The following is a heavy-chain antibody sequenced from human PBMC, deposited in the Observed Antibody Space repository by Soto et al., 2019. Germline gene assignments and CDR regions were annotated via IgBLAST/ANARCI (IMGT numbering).Heavy chain of an antibody. D-gene: IGHD3-22*01. CDR2: IIPIFGTA. J-gene: IGHJ3*02. V-gene: IGHV1-69*01. Sequence: QVQLVQSGAEVKKPGSSVKVSCKASGGTFSSYAISWVRQAPGQGLEWMGGIIPIFGTANYAQKFQGRVTITADESTSTAYMGLSSLRSEDTAVYYCARVETYYYDSSGYSYDAFDIWGQGTMVTVSS. CDR1: GGTFSSYA. CDR3: ARVETYYYDSSGYSYDAFDI.